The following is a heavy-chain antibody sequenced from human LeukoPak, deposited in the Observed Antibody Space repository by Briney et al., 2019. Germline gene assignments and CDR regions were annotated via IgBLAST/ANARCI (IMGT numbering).Heavy chain of an antibody. V-gene: IGHV4-59*01. Sequence: PSETLSLTCTVSGGSISSYYWSWIRQPPGKGLEWIGYIYYSGSTNYNPSLKSRVTISVDTSKHQFSLKLSSVTAADTAVYYCARGVVSMVRGVSSPFDYWGQGTLVTVSS. J-gene: IGHJ4*02. CDR1: GGSISSYY. CDR3: ARGVVSMVRGVSSPFDY. CDR2: IYYSGST. D-gene: IGHD3-10*01.